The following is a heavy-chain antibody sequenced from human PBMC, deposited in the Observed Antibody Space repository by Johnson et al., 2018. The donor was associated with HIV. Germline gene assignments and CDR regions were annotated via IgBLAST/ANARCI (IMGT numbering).Heavy chain of an antibody. V-gene: IGHV3-30*04. Sequence: QMQLVESRGGVVQPGRSLRLSCAASGFTFSSYSLHWVRQAPGKGLEWVAVTSYDGCNKYYADSVKGRFTISIDNSKNTLYLQMNSLRAEDSAVYYCAASWYGVSRPNAFDIWGQGTMVTVSS. CDR3: AASWYGVSRPNAFDI. D-gene: IGHD2-2*01. CDR1: GFTFSSYS. CDR2: TSYDGCNK. J-gene: IGHJ3*02.